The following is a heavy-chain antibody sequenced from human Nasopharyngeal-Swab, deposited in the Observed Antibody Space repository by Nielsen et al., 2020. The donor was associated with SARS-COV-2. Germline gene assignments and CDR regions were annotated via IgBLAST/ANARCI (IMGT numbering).Heavy chain of an antibody. D-gene: IGHD6-19*01. Sequence: GESLRLSCAASGFTFSSYAMSWVRQAPGKGLEWVSVIYSGGSSTYYADSVKGRFTISRDNSKNTLYLQMNSLRAEDTAVYYCAKYPYSSGWNPGMDVWGQGTTVTVSS. V-gene: IGHV3-23*03. CDR3: AKYPYSSGWNPGMDV. J-gene: IGHJ6*02. CDR2: IYSGGSST. CDR1: GFTFSSYA.